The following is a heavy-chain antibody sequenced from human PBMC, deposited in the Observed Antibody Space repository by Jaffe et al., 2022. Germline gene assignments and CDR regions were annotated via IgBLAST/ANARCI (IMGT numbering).Heavy chain of an antibody. V-gene: IGHV4-61*02. J-gene: IGHJ3*02. CDR2: IYTSGST. CDR3: ARGWQQLAHDAFDI. D-gene: IGHD6-13*01. Sequence: QVQLQESGPGLVKPSQTLSLTCTVSGGSISSGSYYWSWIRQPAGKGLEWIGRIYTSGSTNYNPSLKSRVTISVDTSKNQFSLKLSSVTAADTAVYYCARGWQQLAHDAFDIWGQGTMVTVSS. CDR1: GGSISSGSYY.